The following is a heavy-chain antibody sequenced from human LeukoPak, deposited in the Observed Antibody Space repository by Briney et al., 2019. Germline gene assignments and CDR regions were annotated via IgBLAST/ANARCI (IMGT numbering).Heavy chain of an antibody. V-gene: IGHV3-11*01. CDR1: GFTFSDYY. Sequence: GGSLRLSCAASGFTFSDYYMSWIRQAPGKGLEWVSYISSSGSTIYYADSVKGRFTISRDNAKNSLYLQMNSLRAEDTAVYYRARRLLTGYYEFWGQGTLVTVSS. D-gene: IGHD3-9*01. J-gene: IGHJ4*02. CDR3: ARRLLTGYYEF. CDR2: ISSSGSTI.